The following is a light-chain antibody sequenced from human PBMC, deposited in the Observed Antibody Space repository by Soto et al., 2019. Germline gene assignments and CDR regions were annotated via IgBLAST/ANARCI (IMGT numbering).Light chain of an antibody. Sequence: IVLPQSPATLSLSPGERATLSCRASQSVSRYLAWYQQNPGQAPRLLIYDASNRATGIPARFSGSGSGTDFTLTISSLEPGDFAAYYCQQRSDWGTFGGGTKVDIK. CDR3: QQRSDWGT. CDR1: QSVSRY. J-gene: IGKJ4*01. CDR2: DAS. V-gene: IGKV3-11*01.